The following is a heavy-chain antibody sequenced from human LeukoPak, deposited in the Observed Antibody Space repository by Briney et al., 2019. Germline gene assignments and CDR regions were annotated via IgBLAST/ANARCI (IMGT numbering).Heavy chain of an antibody. Sequence: ASVKVSCKASGYTFTSYGISWLRQPPGQGLEWMGWISAYNGNTNYAQKLQGRVTMTTDTSTSTAYMELRSLRSDDTAVYYCARAVPYGDYELGDYWGQGTLVTVSS. D-gene: IGHD4-17*01. CDR3: ARAVPYGDYELGDY. CDR1: GYTFTSYG. V-gene: IGHV1-18*01. J-gene: IGHJ4*02. CDR2: ISAYNGNT.